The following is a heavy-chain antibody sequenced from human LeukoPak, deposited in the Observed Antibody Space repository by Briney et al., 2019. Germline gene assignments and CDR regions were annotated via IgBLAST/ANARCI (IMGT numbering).Heavy chain of an antibody. J-gene: IGHJ4*02. D-gene: IGHD1-26*01. CDR2: IYYSGST. CDR1: GGSLSSSSYY. Sequence: PSETLSLTCTVSGGSLSSSSYYWGWIRQPPGKGLEWIGSIYYSGSTYYNPSLKSRVTISVDTSKNQFSLKLSSVTAADTAVYYCARQASYSGSYSDYWGQGTLVTVSS. V-gene: IGHV4-39*01. CDR3: ARQASYSGSYSDY.